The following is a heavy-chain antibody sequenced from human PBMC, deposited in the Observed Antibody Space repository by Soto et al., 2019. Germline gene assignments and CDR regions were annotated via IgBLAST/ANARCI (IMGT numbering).Heavy chain of an antibody. J-gene: IGHJ6*02. CDR2: ISSSGSTI. CDR3: ARDTWTTYYYDSSGYYLAYYGMDV. V-gene: IGHV3-48*03. Sequence: GGTLILTSAPVLFTFSSYKMKCVRKAGRKGREWVSYISSSGSTIYYADSVKGRFTISRDNAKNSLYLQMNSLRAEGTAVYYCARDTWTTYYYDSSGYYLAYYGMDVWGQGT. D-gene: IGHD3-22*01. CDR1: LFTFSSYK.